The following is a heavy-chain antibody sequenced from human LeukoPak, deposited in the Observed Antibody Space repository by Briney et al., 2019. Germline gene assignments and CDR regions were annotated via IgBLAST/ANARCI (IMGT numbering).Heavy chain of an antibody. Sequence: PGGSLRLSCAASGFTFSSYAMSWVRQAPGKGLEWVSAISGSGGSTYYADSVKGRFTISRDNSKNTLYLQMNSLRAEDTAVYYCARGLVATVTTFYYWGQGTLVTVSS. V-gene: IGHV3-23*01. CDR3: ARGLVATVTTFYY. CDR2: ISGSGGST. J-gene: IGHJ4*02. D-gene: IGHD4-17*01. CDR1: GFTFSSYA.